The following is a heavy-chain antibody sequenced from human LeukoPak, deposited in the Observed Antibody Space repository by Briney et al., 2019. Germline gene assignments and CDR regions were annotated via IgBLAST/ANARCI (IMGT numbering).Heavy chain of an antibody. CDR1: GFTFSIYA. Sequence: PGGSLRLSCAASGFTFSIYAMHWVRQAPGKGLEWVAVVSYDGSTKYYADSVKGRFTISRDNSKNTLYLQMNSLRAEDTAEYYCAKEAGLLLFFGEGLGWFDPWGQGTLVTVSS. V-gene: IGHV3-30*04. D-gene: IGHD3-10*01. CDR3: AKEAGLLLFFGEGLGWFDP. CDR2: VSYDGSTK. J-gene: IGHJ5*02.